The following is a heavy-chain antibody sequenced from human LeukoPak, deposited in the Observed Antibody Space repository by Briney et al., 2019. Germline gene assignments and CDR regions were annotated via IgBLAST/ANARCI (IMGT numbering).Heavy chain of an antibody. CDR1: GFTFSDFY. Sequence: GGSLRLSCAASGFTFSDFYMSWLRQAPGKGLEWVSYISSSGSTIYYADSVKGRFTISRDNAKNSLYLQMNSLRAEETAVFYCAASLRFPGWFDPWGQGALVTVSS. CDR2: ISSSGSTI. CDR3: AASLRFPGWFDP. D-gene: IGHD3-16*01. V-gene: IGHV3-11*01. J-gene: IGHJ5*02.